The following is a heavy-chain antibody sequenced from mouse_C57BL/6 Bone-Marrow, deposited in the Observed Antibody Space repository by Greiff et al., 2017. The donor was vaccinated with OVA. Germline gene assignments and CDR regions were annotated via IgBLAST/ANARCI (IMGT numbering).Heavy chain of an antibody. V-gene: IGHV1-36*01. CDR1: GFTFTDYY. Sequence: DVKLVESGPVLVKPGPSVKISCKASGFTFTDYYMPWVKQSPGKSLEWIGLVYPYNGGTSYTQKLKGKATLTVDTASSTAYMVLNSLTSEDSAVYYCSADDYYEWVAYWCQGTLVTVSA. D-gene: IGHD2-3*01. CDR3: SADDYYEWVAY. CDR2: VYPYNGGT. J-gene: IGHJ3*01.